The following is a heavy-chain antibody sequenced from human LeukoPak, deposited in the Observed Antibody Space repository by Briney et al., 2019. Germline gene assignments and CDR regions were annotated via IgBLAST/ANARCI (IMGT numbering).Heavy chain of an antibody. V-gene: IGHV3-11*01. D-gene: IGHD3-16*01. Sequence: GGSLRLSCDASGFSISDYYISWIRQSPGQGIEWNSYITSGAGSTKYADSVKGRFTISRDKAKNSVALQLNSLRAEDTAVYYCTKERRGTYYAFESWGQGTLVTVSS. J-gene: IGHJ4*02. CDR3: TKERRGTYYAFES. CDR2: ITSGAGST. CDR1: GFSISDYY.